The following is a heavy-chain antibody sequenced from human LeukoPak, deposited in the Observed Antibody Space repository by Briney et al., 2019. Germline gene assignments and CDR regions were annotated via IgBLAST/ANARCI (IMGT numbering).Heavy chain of an antibody. Sequence: GGSLRLSCTASGFTFSSYGMCWVRQAPGKGLEGVSAIRGSGGTTYYADSVKGRFTISRDNSKNTLYLQMNSLRAEDTAVYYCAKDMGRITITVPKDAFDIWGQGTMVTVSS. J-gene: IGHJ3*02. CDR3: AKDMGRITITVPKDAFDI. CDR1: GFTFSSYG. D-gene: IGHD1-20*01. CDR2: IRGSGGTT. V-gene: IGHV3-23*01.